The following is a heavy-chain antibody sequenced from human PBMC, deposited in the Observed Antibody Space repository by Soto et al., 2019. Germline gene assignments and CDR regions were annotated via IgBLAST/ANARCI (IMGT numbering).Heavy chain of an antibody. CDR1: GGSISSSDYY. Sequence: SSETLSLTCTVSGGSISSSDYYWGWIRQPPGKGLEWIGNIYYSGSASYNPSLKSRVTISVDTSKNQVSLKLSSVTAADTAVYSGGSGYTWVGFDYWGQGTLVNVSS. V-gene: IGHV4-39*01. J-gene: IGHJ4*02. CDR2: IYYSGSA. D-gene: IGHD5-18*01. CDR3: GSGYTWVGFDY.